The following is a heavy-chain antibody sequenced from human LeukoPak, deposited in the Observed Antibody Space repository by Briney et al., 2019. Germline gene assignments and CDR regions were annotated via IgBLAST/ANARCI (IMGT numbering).Heavy chain of an antibody. V-gene: IGHV1-18*01. J-gene: IGHJ4*02. CDR1: GGTFSSYA. Sequence: ASVKVSCKASGGTFSSYAISWVRQAPGQGLEWMGWISAYNGNTNFAQKLQGRVTMTTDTSTSTAYMDLRSLRSDDTAVYYCAKDREETNPQFGFCLDWGKETLVTVSS. D-gene: IGHD3-9*01. CDR2: ISAYNGNT. CDR3: AKDREETNPQFGFCLD.